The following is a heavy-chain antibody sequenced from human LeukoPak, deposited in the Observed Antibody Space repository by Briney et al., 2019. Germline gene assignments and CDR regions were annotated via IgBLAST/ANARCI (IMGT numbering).Heavy chain of an antibody. Sequence: SETLSLTCTVSGGPISSGDYYWSWIRQPPGKGLEWIGYIYYSGSTYYNPSLKSRVTISVDTSKNQFSLKLSSVTAADTAVYYCAREPAAMGWFDPWGQGTLVTVSS. D-gene: IGHD2-2*01. CDR1: GGPISSGDYY. CDR3: AREPAAMGWFDP. V-gene: IGHV4-30-4*01. J-gene: IGHJ5*02. CDR2: IYYSGST.